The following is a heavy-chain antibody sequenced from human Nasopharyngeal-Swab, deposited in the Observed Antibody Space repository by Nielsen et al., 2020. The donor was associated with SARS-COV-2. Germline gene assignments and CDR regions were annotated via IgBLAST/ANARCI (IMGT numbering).Heavy chain of an antibody. J-gene: IGHJ4*02. CDR2: IWYDGSNK. Sequence: GESLKISCAASGFTFSNAWMSWVRQAPGKGLEWVAVIWYDGSNKYYADSVKGRFTISRDNSKNTLYLQMNSLRAEDTAVYYCARDGARHYYGSGSNQYYFDYWGQGTLVTVSS. CDR3: ARDGARHYYGSGSNQYYFDY. V-gene: IGHV3-33*08. CDR1: GFTFSNAW. D-gene: IGHD3-10*01.